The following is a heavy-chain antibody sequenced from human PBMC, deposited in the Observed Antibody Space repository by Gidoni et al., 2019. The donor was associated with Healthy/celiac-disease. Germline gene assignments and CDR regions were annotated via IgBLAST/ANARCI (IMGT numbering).Heavy chain of an antibody. CDR1: GFTFSSYS. CDR3: ASATMVQGVFDAFDI. J-gene: IGHJ3*02. Sequence: EVQLVESGGGLVKPGGSLRLSCAASGFTFSSYSMNWVRQAPGKGLEWVSSISSSSSYIYYADSVKGRFTISRDNAKNSLYLQMNSLRAEDTAVYYCASATMVQGVFDAFDIWGQGTMVTVSS. CDR2: ISSSSSYI. V-gene: IGHV3-21*01. D-gene: IGHD3-10*01.